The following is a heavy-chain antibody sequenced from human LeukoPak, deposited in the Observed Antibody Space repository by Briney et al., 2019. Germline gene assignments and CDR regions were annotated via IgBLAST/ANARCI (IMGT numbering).Heavy chain of an antibody. Sequence: GGSLRLSCAASGFTVSRNYMSWVRQAPGKGLEGVCLIYSGGGTHYADSVKGRFTISRDSSKNTLYLQMNSLRAEDTAVYYCASLDFWSGYFDSWGQGTLVTVSS. J-gene: IGHJ4*02. CDR1: GFTVSRNY. CDR2: IYSGGGT. D-gene: IGHD3-3*01. V-gene: IGHV3-66*01. CDR3: ASLDFWSGYFDS.